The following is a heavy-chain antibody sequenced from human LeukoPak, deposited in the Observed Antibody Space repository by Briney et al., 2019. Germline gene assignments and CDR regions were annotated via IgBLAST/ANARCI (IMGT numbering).Heavy chain of an antibody. V-gene: IGHV1-18*01. CDR3: ARDRPRIAVVGIV. Sequence: ASVKVSCKASGYTFTSYGITWVRQAPGQGLEWMGWINAYNGNTNYAQKLQGRVTMTTDTSTSTAYMELRSLTSDDTAVYYCARDRPRIAVVGIVWGQGTMVIVSS. CDR2: INAYNGNT. CDR1: GYTFTSYG. D-gene: IGHD6-19*01. J-gene: IGHJ3*01.